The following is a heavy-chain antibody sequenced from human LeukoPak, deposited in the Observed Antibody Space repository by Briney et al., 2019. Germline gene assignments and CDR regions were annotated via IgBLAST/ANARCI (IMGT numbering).Heavy chain of an antibody. V-gene: IGHV1-18*01. Sequence: ASVKVSCKASGGTFSSYAISWVRQAPGQGLEWMGWISAYNGDTNYAQKLQGRVTMTTDTSTSTAYMELRSLRSDDTAVYYCARAYSSSWYAKYYYGMDVWGQGTTVTVSS. CDR1: GGTFSSYA. J-gene: IGHJ6*02. CDR2: ISAYNGDT. CDR3: ARAYSSSWYAKYYYGMDV. D-gene: IGHD6-13*01.